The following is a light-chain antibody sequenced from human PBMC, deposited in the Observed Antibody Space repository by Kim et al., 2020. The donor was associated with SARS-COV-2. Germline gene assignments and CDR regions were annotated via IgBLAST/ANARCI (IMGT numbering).Light chain of an antibody. Sequence: EIVMTQSPVTLSVSPGERATLSCRASQTVTGRLAWYQQKSGQAPRLVMYDVSTRASGIPARFSGSGSGTEFTLTISSLESEDFAVYYCQQYHNYYTFGHGTKLEI. J-gene: IGKJ2*01. V-gene: IGKV3-15*01. CDR3: QQYHNYYT. CDR1: QTVTGR. CDR2: DVS.